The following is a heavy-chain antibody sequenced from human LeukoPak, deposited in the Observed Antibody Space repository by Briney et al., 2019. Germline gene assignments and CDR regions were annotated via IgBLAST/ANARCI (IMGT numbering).Heavy chain of an antibody. CDR1: GYSISSGYY. Sequence: SETLSLTCTVSGYSISSGYYWGWIRQPPGKGLEWIGSIYHSGSTYYNPSLKSRVTKSVDTSKKQFSLKLSSVTAADTAVYYCAMGFGELSMHDYWGQGTLVTVSS. CDR3: AMGFGELSMHDY. V-gene: IGHV4-38-2*02. J-gene: IGHJ4*02. D-gene: IGHD3-10*01. CDR2: IYHSGST.